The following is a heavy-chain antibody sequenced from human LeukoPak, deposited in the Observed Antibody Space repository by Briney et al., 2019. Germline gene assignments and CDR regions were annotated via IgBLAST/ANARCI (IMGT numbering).Heavy chain of an antibody. CDR3: AREPQPQRWLQLEAFDI. CDR1: GGSISSGGYS. J-gene: IGHJ3*02. Sequence: SETLSLTCTVSGGSISSGGYSWSWIRQHPGKGLEWIGYIYYSGSTYYNPSLKSRVTISVDTSKNQFSLKLSSVTAADTAVYYCAREPQPQRWLQLEAFDIWGQGTMVTVSS. CDR2: IYYSGST. D-gene: IGHD5-12*01. V-gene: IGHV4-31*03.